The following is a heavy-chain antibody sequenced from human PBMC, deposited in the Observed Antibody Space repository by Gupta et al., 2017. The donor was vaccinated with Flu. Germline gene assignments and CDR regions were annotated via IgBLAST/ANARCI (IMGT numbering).Heavy chain of an antibody. Sequence: EVQLVQSGAEVRMPGESLLISCKASGYSFSTYWIAWVRQMPGKGLEWMGFIYPDDSDVRYRTSLQVRVTISADKSINTAYRQWRSLKPSETAMSYCARWSKKEDQRDRSNGFDIWGQGTMVTVSS. CDR1: GYSFSTYW. J-gene: IGHJ3*02. D-gene: IGHD1-26*01. V-gene: IGHV5-51*01. CDR2: IYPDDSDV. CDR3: ARWSKKEDQRDRSNGFDI.